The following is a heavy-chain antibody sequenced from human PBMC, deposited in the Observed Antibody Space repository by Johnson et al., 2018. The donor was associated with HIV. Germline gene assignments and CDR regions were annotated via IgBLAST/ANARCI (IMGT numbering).Heavy chain of an antibody. CDR1: GFTFSSYA. D-gene: IGHD6-13*01. Sequence: QVQLVESGGGVVQPGRSLRLSCAASGFTFSSYAMHWVRQAPGKGLEWVAVISYDGSNKYYADSVKGRFTISRANAKNTLYRQMSSLRAEDTAVYYCALKQLVTMDDAFDIWGQGTMVTVSS. CDR3: ALKQLVTMDDAFDI. CDR2: ISYDGSNK. V-gene: IGHV3-30-3*01. J-gene: IGHJ3*02.